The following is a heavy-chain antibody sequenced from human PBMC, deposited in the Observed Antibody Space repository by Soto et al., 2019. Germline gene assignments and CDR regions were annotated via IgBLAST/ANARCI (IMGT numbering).Heavy chain of an antibody. CDR2: LSAHNVNT. CDR3: ARGRYGDY. J-gene: IGHJ4*02. D-gene: IGHD1-1*01. V-gene: IGHV1-18*01. Sequence: QVHLVQSGAEVKKPGASVKVSCKGSGYAFTTYGITWVRQAPGKGLEWMGLLSAHNVNTNYAQKHPCRVTVPRETSTSTASMELRTLRSNDTAMYYCARGRYGDYWGQGDLVTGSS. CDR1: GYAFTTYG.